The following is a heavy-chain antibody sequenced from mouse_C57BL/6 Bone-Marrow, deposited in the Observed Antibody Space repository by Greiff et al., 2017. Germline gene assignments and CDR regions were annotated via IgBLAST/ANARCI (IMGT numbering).Heavy chain of an antibody. CDR1: GYTFTSYW. V-gene: IGHV1-59*01. Sequence: QVQLQQPGAELVRPGTSVKLSCKASGYTFTSYWMHWVKQRPGQGLEWIGVIDPSDSYTKYNQKLKGKATLTVDTSSSTAYMQLSILTSEDSAVYYCARGDARSYHCDFDFWGTGTTVTVSS. CDR3: ARGDARSYHCDFDF. CDR2: IDPSDSYT. J-gene: IGHJ1*03. D-gene: IGHD1-1*01.